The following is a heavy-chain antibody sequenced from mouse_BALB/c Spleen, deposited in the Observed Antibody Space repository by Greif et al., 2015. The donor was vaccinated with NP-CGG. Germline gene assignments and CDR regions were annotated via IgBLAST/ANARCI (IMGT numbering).Heavy chain of an antibody. J-gene: IGHJ1*01. V-gene: IGHV7-1*02. CDR2: SRNKANDYTT. D-gene: IGHD1-1*01. CDR3: ARDYYGSSYWYFDV. CDR1: GFTFSDFY. Sequence: DVKLVESGGGLVQPGGSLRLSCATSGFTFSDFYMEWVRQPPGKRLEWIAASRNKANDYTTEYSASVKGRFIVSRDTSQSILYPQMNALRAEDTAIYYCARDYYGSSYWYFDVWGAGTTVTVSS.